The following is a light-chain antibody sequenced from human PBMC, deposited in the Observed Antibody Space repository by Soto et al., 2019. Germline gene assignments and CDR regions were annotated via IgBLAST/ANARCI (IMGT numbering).Light chain of an antibody. J-gene: IGKJ4*01. CDR2: AAS. CDR3: QQFKSYPLT. Sequence: DIQLTQSPSFLSASVGDRVTITCRASQDISSHLAWYQQKPGKAPKLLIYAASTLQSGVPSGFGGSGSGTEFTLTITSLQPEDVATYYCQQFKSYPLTFGGGTKVEIK. V-gene: IGKV1-9*01. CDR1: QDISSH.